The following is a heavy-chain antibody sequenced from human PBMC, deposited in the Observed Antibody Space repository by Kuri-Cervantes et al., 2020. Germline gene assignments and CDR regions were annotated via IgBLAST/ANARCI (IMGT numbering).Heavy chain of an antibody. Sequence: GESLKISCAASGFTFSSYAMSWVRQAPGKGLEWVSAISGSGGSTYYADSVKGRFTISRDNTKHTLYLQMNSLRAEDTAVYYCAKKVFDYWGQGTLVTVSS. CDR3: AKKVFDY. J-gene: IGHJ4*02. V-gene: IGHV3-23*01. CDR1: GFTFSSYA. CDR2: ISGSGGST.